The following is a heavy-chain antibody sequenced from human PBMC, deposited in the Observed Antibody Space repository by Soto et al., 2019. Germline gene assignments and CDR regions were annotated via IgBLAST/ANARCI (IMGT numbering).Heavy chain of an antibody. CDR3: ARDGTYCTNGVCYNTLDY. D-gene: IGHD2-8*01. CDR2: IYYSGST. Sequence: SETLSLTCTVSGGSISSYYWSWIRQPPGKGLEWIGYIYYSGSTNYNPSLKSRVTISVDTSKNQFSLKLSSVTAADTAVYYCARDGTYCTNGVCYNTLDYWGQGTLVTVSS. J-gene: IGHJ4*02. CDR1: GGSISSYY. V-gene: IGHV4-59*01.